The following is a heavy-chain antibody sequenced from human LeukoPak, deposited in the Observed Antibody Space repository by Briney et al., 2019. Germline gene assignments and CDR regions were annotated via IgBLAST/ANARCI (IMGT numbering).Heavy chain of an antibody. CDR2: INHSGST. Sequence: SETLSLTCTVYGGSFSGYYWSWIRQPPGKGLEWIGEINHSGSTNYNPSLKSRVTISVDTSKNQFSLKLSSVTAADTAVYYCARDLNWFDPWGQGTLVTVSS. V-gene: IGHV4-34*01. J-gene: IGHJ5*02. CDR1: GGSFSGYY. CDR3: ARDLNWFDP.